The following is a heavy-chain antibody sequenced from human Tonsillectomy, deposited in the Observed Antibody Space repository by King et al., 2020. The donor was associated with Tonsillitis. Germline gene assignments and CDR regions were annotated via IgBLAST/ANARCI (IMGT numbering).Heavy chain of an antibody. CDR2: INSDGSST. V-gene: IGHV3-74*02. CDR3: ARQMYCSGIYPIDY. J-gene: IGHJ4*02. Sequence: QLVQSGGGLVQPGGSLRLSCAASGFTFSSYWMHWVRQAPGKGLVWVSRINSDGSSTSYADSVKGRFTISRDNAKNTLYLQMNSLRAEDTAVYYCARQMYCSGIYPIDYWGQGTLVTVSS. CDR1: GFTFSSYW. D-gene: IGHD3-10*01.